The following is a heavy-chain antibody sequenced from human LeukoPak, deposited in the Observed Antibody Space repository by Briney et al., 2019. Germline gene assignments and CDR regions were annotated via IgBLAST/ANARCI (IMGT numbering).Heavy chain of an antibody. CDR1: GGSMSSSSYY. CDR3: ARIPTVTFFDY. J-gene: IGHJ4*02. Sequence: PSETLSLTCTVSGGSMSSSSYYWGWIRQPPGKGLEWIGSIYYSESTYQNPSLKSRVTISVDTSKNQFSLKLSSVTAADTAVYYCARIPTVTFFDYWGQGTLVTVSS. CDR2: IYYSEST. V-gene: IGHV4-39*07. D-gene: IGHD4-17*01.